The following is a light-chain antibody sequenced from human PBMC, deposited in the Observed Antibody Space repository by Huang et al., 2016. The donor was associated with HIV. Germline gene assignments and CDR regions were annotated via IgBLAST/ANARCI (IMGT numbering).Light chain of an antibody. V-gene: IGKV4-1*01. Sequence: DIVMTQSPDSLAVSLGERATINCKSSQSLLYSSNDKNYLAWYQQKPGQPPKLLIYWASTRESGGPDRFTGGWSGTVFPLTISSLQAEDVAVYYCQQYYNTPLTFGQGTKLEIK. CDR2: WAS. CDR3: QQYYNTPLT. CDR1: QSLLYSSNDKNY. J-gene: IGKJ2*01.